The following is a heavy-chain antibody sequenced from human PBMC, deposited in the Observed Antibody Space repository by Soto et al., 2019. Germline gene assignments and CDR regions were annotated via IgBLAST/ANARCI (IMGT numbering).Heavy chain of an antibody. V-gene: IGHV1-2*04. CDR2: INPNSGGT. D-gene: IGHD2-15*01. CDR1: GYTFTGYY. Sequence: ASVKVSCKASGYTFTGYYMHWVRQAPGQGLEWIGWINPNSGGTNYAQKFQGWVTMTRDTSISTAYMELSRLRSDDTAVYYCARDVECSGGSCYSGWFDPWGQGTLVTVSS. J-gene: IGHJ5*02. CDR3: ARDVECSGGSCYSGWFDP.